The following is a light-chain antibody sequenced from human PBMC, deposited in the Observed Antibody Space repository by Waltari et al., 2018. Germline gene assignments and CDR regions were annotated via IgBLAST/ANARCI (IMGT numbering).Light chain of an antibody. CDR2: DQN. Sequence: SSELTQDPAVSVAMGQTVTITCQGNSLRSYYASWYQQRPGQAPILVIYDQNTRPSGVPARFSGTRSVKTAYLTITGAQAEDEASYYCHFRDGSGSGGSFGGGTKLTVL. CDR1: SLRSYY. V-gene: IGLV3-19*01. CDR3: HFRDGSGSGGS. J-gene: IGLJ2*01.